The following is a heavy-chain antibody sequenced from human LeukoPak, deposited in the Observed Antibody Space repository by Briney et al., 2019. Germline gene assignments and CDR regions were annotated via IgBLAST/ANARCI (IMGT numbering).Heavy chain of an antibody. D-gene: IGHD6-6*01. CDR3: ARDGRFDYSSSSYLDY. J-gene: IGHJ4*02. V-gene: IGHV3-48*03. CDR2: ISSSGGII. Sequence: PGGSLRLSCAASGFTFSSYEMNSVRQAPGKGLEWVAYISSSGGIIYYADSVKGRFTISRDNAKNSLYLQMNSLRAEDTAVYYCARDGRFDYSSSSYLDYWGQGTLVTVSS. CDR1: GFTFSSYE.